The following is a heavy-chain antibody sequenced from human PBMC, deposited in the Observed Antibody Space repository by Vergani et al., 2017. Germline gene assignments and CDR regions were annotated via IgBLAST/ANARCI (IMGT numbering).Heavy chain of an antibody. CDR3: ARLGSSTTTDY. D-gene: IGHD2-2*01. CDR2: INPSVGIT. V-gene: IGHV1-46*01. J-gene: IGHJ4*02. CDR1: GYTFTSYY. Sequence: QVQLVQSGAEVKKPGASVKVSCKASGYTFTSYYMHWVRQAPGQGLEWMGKINPSVGITSYAQKFQGRVTMTRDTSTSTVYIDLSSLRFEDTAVYYCARLGSSTTTDYWGQGTLVTVSS.